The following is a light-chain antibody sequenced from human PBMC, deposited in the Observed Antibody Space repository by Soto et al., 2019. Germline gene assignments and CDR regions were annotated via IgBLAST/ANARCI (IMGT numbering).Light chain of an antibody. Sequence: QSVLPQPASVSGSPGQSITISCTGTSSDVGTYNYVSWYQQHPGKAPKVMIYEVTYRLSGASNRFSGSKSGNTASLTISGLQAEDEAEYYCSSYTGSSTLYVFGTGTKVTVL. CDR1: SSDVGTYNY. CDR2: EVT. J-gene: IGLJ1*01. CDR3: SSYTGSSTLYV. V-gene: IGLV2-14*01.